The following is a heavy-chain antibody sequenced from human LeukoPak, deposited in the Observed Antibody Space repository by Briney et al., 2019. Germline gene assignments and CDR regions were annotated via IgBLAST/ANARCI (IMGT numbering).Heavy chain of an antibody. Sequence: GGSLRLSCSASGFTFSDYDMCWVRQAPGKGLEWVSFISYLSSHVYYGDSVKGRFSISRDNAKNSLYLQMNSLGAEDTAIYYCGRAFPPLRTSSAGDLWGQGILVTVSS. CDR1: GFTFSDYD. D-gene: IGHD3-16*01. CDR3: GRAFPPLRTSSAGDL. V-gene: IGHV3-21*01. J-gene: IGHJ4*02. CDR2: ISYLSSHV.